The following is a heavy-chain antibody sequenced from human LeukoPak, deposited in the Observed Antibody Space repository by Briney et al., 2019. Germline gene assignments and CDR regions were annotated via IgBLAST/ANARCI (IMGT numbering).Heavy chain of an antibody. CDR3: ARHGASGGYYYYYGLDV. J-gene: IGHJ6*02. CDR2: IYYSGST. V-gene: IGHV4-59*08. D-gene: IGHD3-16*01. Sequence: SETLSLTCTVSGGSISSYYWSWIRQPPGKGPEWIGYIYYSGSTNYNPSLKSRVTISVDTSKNQFSLKLSSVTAADTAVYYCARHGASGGYYYYYGLDVWGQGTTVTVSS. CDR1: GGSISSYY.